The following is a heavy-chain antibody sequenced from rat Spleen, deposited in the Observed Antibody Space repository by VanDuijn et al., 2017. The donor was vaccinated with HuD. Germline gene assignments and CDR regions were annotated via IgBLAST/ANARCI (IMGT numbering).Heavy chain of an antibody. CDR2: MWSGGST. J-gene: IGHJ2*01. V-gene: IGHV2-32*01. Sequence: QVQLKESGPGLVKPAETLSLTCTVPGFSLTKYHVIWVRQPPGKGLEWMGVMWSGGSTAYNSALKSRLSISRDTSKSQVFLKMSSLKTEDTATYYCARGERNYGGYSDYWGQGVMVTVSS. CDR3: ARGERNYGGYSDY. D-gene: IGHD1-11*01. CDR1: GFSLTKYH.